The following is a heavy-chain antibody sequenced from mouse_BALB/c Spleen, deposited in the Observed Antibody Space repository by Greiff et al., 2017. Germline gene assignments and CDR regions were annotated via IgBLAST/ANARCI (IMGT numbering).Heavy chain of an antibody. CDR3: ARDSDWYFDV. CDR2: IYPGDGDT. D-gene: IGHD3-1*01. V-gene: IGHV1-87*01. J-gene: IGHJ1*01. CDR1: GYTFTSYW. Sequence: QVQLQQSGAELARPGASVKLSCKASGYTFTSYWMQWVKQRPGQGLGWIGAIYPGDGDTRYTQKFKGKATLTADKSSSTAYMQLSSLASEDSAVYNCARDSDWYFDVWGAGTTVTVSS.